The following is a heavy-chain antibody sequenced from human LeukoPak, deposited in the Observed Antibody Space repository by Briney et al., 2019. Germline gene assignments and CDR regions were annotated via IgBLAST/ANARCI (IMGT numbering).Heavy chain of an antibody. J-gene: IGHJ4*02. D-gene: IGHD7-27*01. Sequence: SETLSLTCTVSGGSISSSSYSWAWIRQPPGKGLEWIGSIYYSGSTYYNPSLKSRVTISVDTSKNQFSLKLSSVTAADTAVYYCARRYRVELGLYWGQGTLVTVSS. CDR2: IYYSGST. CDR1: GGSISSSSYS. V-gene: IGHV4-39*01. CDR3: ARRYRVELGLY.